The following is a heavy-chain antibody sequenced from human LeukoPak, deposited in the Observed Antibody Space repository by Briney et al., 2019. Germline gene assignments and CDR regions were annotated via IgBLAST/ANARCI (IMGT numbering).Heavy chain of an antibody. Sequence: PGGSLRLSCAASGLSFNSYSMHWVRQAPGKGLEWVAVISYDGNNKYYAESVKGRFTISRDNSKNTLYLQMNGLRGEDTAVYHCARVYTSGWSLPLDYWGQGILVTVSS. CDR3: ARVYTSGWSLPLDY. V-gene: IGHV3-30-3*01. J-gene: IGHJ4*02. CDR1: GLSFNSYS. CDR2: ISYDGNNK. D-gene: IGHD6-19*01.